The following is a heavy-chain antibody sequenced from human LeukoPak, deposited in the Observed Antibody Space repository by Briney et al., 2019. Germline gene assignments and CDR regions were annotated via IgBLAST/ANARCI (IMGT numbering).Heavy chain of an antibody. CDR1: GFTFSSHS. V-gene: IGHV3-48*01. Sequence: GGSLRLSCAASGFTFSSHSMNWVRQAPGKGLEWVSYISKTSNTRDYADSVKGRFTISRDNSKNTLYLQMNSLRAEDTAVYYCSSGWLFGYWGQGTLVTVSS. D-gene: IGHD3-10*01. CDR2: ISKTSNTR. J-gene: IGHJ4*02. CDR3: SSGWLFGY.